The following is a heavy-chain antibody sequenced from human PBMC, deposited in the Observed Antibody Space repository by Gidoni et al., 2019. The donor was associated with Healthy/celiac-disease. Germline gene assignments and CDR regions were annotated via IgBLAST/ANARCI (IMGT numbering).Heavy chain of an antibody. D-gene: IGHD6-13*01. CDR3: ARDPHVWSNLAAAGMLNDY. V-gene: IGHV1-18*01. CDR2: SSAYNGNT. CDR1: GYPFTSYG. Sequence: QVQLVQSGAEVKKPGASVQVSCTPSGYPFTSYGISWVRQAPGQGLEWMGWSSAYNGNTNYAQKLQGRVTMTTETSTSTDNMELRSLRSDDTAVYDCARDPHVWSNLAAAGMLNDYWGQGTLVTVSS. J-gene: IGHJ4*02.